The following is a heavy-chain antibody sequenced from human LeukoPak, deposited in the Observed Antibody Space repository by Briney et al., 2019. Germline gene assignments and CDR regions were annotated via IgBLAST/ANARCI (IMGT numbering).Heavy chain of an antibody. CDR2: ISSSNTI. CDR3: AREGPYKDYGDYPYFDY. CDR1: GFTFSYYN. D-gene: IGHD4-17*01. J-gene: IGHJ4*02. Sequence: GGSLRLSCAASGFTFSYYNMNWVRQAPGKGLEWVSYISSSNTIYYADSVKGRFTISRDNAKNSLYLQMNSLRAEDTAVYYCAREGPYKDYGDYPYFDYWGQGTLVTASS. V-gene: IGHV3-69-1*01.